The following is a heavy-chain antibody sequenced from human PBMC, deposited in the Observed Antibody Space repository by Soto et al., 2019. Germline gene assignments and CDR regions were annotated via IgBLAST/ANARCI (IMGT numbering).Heavy chain of an antibody. CDR2: ISAGGGNT. CDR1: GFTFSSYA. Sequence: EVQLLESGGGLVQPGGSLRLSCAASGFTFSSYAMSWVRQAPGKGLEWVSAISAGGGNTYYRDSVKGRFTTSRDNSKNTLYLQMNSLRAEDTAVYFCVQTTTSIPRFGPWGQGTLVTVSS. V-gene: IGHV3-23*01. D-gene: IGHD1-1*01. CDR3: VQTTTSIPRFGP. J-gene: IGHJ5*02.